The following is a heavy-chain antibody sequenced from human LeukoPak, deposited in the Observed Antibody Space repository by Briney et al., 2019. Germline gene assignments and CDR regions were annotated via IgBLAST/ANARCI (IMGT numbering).Heavy chain of an antibody. CDR1: GGSISSGRYY. J-gene: IGHJ4*02. CDR3: AREADSSGWYGEVDY. Sequence: TLSLTCTVSGGSISSGRYYWNWIRQPAGKGLEWIGRIYTSGSTTYSPSLKSRVTISLDTSKNQFSLKLSSVTAADTAVYYCAREADSSGWYGEVDYWGQGTLVTVSS. V-gene: IGHV4-61*02. CDR2: IYTSGST. D-gene: IGHD6-19*01.